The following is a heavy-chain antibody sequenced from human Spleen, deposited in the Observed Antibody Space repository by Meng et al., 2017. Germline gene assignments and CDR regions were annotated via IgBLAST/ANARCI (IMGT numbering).Heavy chain of an antibody. CDR1: ECTFSSYT. Sequence: QVQLVQSWAEVKKPGSSVKVYCKASECTFSSYTISWVRQAPGQGLEWMGRSIPILGIANYAQKFQGRVTITADKSTSTAYMELSSLRSEDTAVYYCARTGVTTIDYWGQGTLVTVSS. CDR3: ARTGVTTIDY. J-gene: IGHJ4*02. CDR2: SIPILGIA. V-gene: IGHV1-69*02. D-gene: IGHD4-17*01.